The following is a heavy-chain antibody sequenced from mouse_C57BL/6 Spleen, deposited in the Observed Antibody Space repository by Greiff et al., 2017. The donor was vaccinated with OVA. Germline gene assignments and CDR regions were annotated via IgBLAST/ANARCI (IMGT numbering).Heavy chain of an antibody. CDR2: ILPGSGST. D-gene: IGHD2-1*01. Sequence: VQLQQSGAELMKPGASVQLSCKATGYTFTGYWIEWVKQRPGHGLEWIGEILPGSGSTNYNEKFKGKATFTADTSSNTAYMQLSSLTTEDSASYDCAREGDGNYRAWFAYWGQGTLVTVSA. CDR3: AREGDGNYRAWFAY. V-gene: IGHV1-9*01. J-gene: IGHJ3*01. CDR1: GYTFTGYW.